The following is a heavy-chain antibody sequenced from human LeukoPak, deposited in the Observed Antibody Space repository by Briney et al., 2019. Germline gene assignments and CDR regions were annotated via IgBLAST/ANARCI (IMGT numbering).Heavy chain of an antibody. V-gene: IGHV3-30*03. J-gene: IGHJ4*02. CDR1: GFTFSSYG. CDR3: ARDITLTRGGRSDY. D-gene: IGHD3-10*01. Sequence: GGSLRLSCAASGFTFSSYGMHWVRQAPGKGLEWVAVISYDGSNKYYADSVKGRFTISRDNAKNTLYLQMNSLRAEDTAVYYCARDITLTRGGRSDYWGQGTLVTVSA. CDR2: ISYDGSNK.